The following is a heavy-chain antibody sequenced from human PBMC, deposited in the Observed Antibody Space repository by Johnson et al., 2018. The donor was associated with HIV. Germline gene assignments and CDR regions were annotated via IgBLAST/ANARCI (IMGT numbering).Heavy chain of an antibody. CDR1: GFTFSSYW. CDR3: ARERSIAASPAFDI. J-gene: IGHJ3*02. V-gene: IGHV3-7*05. D-gene: IGHD6-6*01. CDR2: IKQDGSEK. Sequence: QLVESGGGLVQPGGSLRLSCAASGFTFSSYWMSWVRQAPGKGLEWVANIKQDGSEKYYVDSVKGRFTISRDNAKNSLYLQMNSLRAEDTAVYYCARERSIAASPAFDIWGQGTMVTVSS.